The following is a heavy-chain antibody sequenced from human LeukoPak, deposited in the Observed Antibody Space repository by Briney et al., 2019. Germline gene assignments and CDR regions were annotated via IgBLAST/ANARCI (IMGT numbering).Heavy chain of an antibody. CDR1: GGTFSSYA. CDR3: AREFGYYDSSGYYSSYFGY. CDR2: IIPIFGTA. V-gene: IGHV1-69*13. D-gene: IGHD3-22*01. J-gene: IGHJ4*02. Sequence: SVKVSCKASGGTFSSYAISWVRQAPGQGLEWMGGIIPIFGTANYAQKFQGRVTITADESTSTAYMELSSLRSEDTAVYYCAREFGYYDSSGYYSSYFGYWGQGTLVTVSS.